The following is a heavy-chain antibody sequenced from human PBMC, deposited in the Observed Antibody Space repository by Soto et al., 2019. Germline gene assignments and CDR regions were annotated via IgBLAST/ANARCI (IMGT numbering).Heavy chain of an antibody. J-gene: IGHJ4*02. V-gene: IGHV4-39*01. CDR2: IYYSGST. D-gene: IGHD2-8*01. CDR3: ARLSRMVHAIRVKTDPDY. CDR1: GFYLSSSMYY. Sequence: SEPQSLTYPCSGFYLSSSMYYLGWLRPPPGKGLEWIGSIYYSGSTYYNPSLKSRVTISVDTSKNQFSLKLSSVTAADTAVYYCARLSRMVHAIRVKTDPDYRGQATRVNVSS.